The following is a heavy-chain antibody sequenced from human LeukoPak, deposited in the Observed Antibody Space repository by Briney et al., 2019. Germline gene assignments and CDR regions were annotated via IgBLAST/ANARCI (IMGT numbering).Heavy chain of an antibody. CDR2: IKEDGSET. V-gene: IGHV3-7*01. CDR1: GFTFSRYW. CDR3: ARGNGWNYQNFDL. D-gene: IGHD1-7*01. J-gene: IGHJ2*01. Sequence: PGGSLRLTCAAAGFTFSRYWMSWVRQAPQKGLEWVASIKEDGSETYYVDSVKGRFTISRNNAKKSVYLQMNSVRVEDTAVYHCARGNGWNYQNFDLWGRGTLGTVSS.